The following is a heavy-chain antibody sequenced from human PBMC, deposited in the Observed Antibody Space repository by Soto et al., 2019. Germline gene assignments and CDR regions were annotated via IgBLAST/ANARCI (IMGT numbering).Heavy chain of an antibody. V-gene: IGHV4-34*01. D-gene: IGHD2-21*02. CDR2: INHSGST. CDR3: ARAPASGVLVTAIENYFDY. J-gene: IGHJ4*02. Sequence: PSETLSLTCAVYGGSLSGYCWSWIRQPPGKGLEWIGEINHSGSTNYNPSLKSRVTISVDTSKNQFSLKLSSVTAADTAVYYCARAPASGVLVTAIENYFDYWGQGTLVTVSS. CDR1: GGSLSGYC.